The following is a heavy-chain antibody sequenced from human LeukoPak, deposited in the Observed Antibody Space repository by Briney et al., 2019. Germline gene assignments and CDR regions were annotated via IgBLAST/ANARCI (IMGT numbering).Heavy chain of an antibody. D-gene: IGHD3-22*01. CDR3: ATHDSSGYFDY. Sequence: GRSLRLSCAASGFTFSSYAMHWVRQAPGKGLEGVAVISYDGSNKYYADSVKGRFTISRDNSKNTLYLQMNSLRAEDTAVYYCATHDSSGYFDYWGQGTLVTVSS. CDR2: ISYDGSNK. V-gene: IGHV3-30-3*01. J-gene: IGHJ4*02. CDR1: GFTFSSYA.